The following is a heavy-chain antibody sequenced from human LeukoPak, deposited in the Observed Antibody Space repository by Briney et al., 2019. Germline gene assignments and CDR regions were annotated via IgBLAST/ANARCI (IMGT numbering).Heavy chain of an antibody. CDR2: ISSSSSYI. CDR1: GFTFSSYS. J-gene: IGHJ4*02. V-gene: IGHV3-21*01. D-gene: IGHD3-22*01. CDR3: ASSGYVGY. Sequence: GGSLRLSCAASGFTFSSYSMNWVRQAPGKGLEWVSSISSSSSYIYYADSVKGRFTISRDNAKNSLYLQIHSLRAEDTAVYFCASSGYVGYWGQGTLVTVSS.